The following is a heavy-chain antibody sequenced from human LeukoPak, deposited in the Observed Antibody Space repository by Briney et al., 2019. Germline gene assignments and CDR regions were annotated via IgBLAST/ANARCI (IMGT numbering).Heavy chain of an antibody. J-gene: IGHJ4*02. CDR2: ISWNSGSI. Sequence: GRSLRLSCAASGFTFDDYAMHWVRHAPGKGLEWVSGISWNSGSIGYADSVKGRFTISRDNAKNSLYLQMNSLRAEDTALYYCARGNILDYWGQGTLVTVSS. V-gene: IGHV3-9*01. D-gene: IGHD3-9*01. CDR3: ARGNILDY. CDR1: GFTFDDYA.